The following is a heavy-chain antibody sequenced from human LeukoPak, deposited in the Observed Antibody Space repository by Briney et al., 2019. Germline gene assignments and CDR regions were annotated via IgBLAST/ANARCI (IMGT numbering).Heavy chain of an antibody. V-gene: IGHV3-7*01. J-gene: IGHJ4*02. D-gene: IGHD6-13*01. Sequence: GGSLRLSCVASGFIFSNYWMTWVRQAPGKGLEWVANIKEDGSEEYYVDSVKGRFTISRNNAKNSVYLQMNRLRVEDTAMYYCARGAAAGDYWGQGTLVTVSS. CDR3: ARGAAAGDY. CDR2: IKEDGSEE. CDR1: GFIFSNYW.